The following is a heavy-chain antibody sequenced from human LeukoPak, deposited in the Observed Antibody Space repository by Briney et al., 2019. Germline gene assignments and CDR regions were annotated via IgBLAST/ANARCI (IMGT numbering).Heavy chain of an antibody. J-gene: IGHJ4*02. D-gene: IGHD6-13*01. V-gene: IGHV3-48*01. CDR3: ARLYSALPGFDY. Sequence: GGSLRLSRAASGFTFSSYSMNWVRQAPRKWLEWVSYISSSSSSTYYADSVKGRFTISRDNAKNSLYLQMNSLRAEDTAVYYCARLYSALPGFDYWGQGTLVTVSS. CDR1: GFTFSSYS. CDR2: ISSSSSST.